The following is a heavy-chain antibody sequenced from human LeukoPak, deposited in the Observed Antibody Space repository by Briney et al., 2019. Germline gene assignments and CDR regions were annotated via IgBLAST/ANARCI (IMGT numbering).Heavy chain of an antibody. J-gene: IGHJ5*02. CDR2: IYYSGST. CDR1: GGSISSYY. D-gene: IGHD6-13*01. V-gene: IGHV4-59*01. CDR3: ARSGVYSRSWYPLFLDNWFDP. Sequence: SETLSLTCTVSGGSISSYYWSWIRQPPGKGLEWIGYIYYSGSTNYNPSLKSRVTISVDTSKNQFSLKLSSVTAADTAVYYCARSGVYSRSWYPLFLDNWFDPWGQGTLVTVSS.